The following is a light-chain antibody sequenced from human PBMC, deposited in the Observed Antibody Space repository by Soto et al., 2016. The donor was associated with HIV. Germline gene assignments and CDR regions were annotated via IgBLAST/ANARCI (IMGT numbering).Light chain of an antibody. CDR3: MQSAHLFT. Sequence: EIVLTQTPLSLSVTPGQQASISCKSSENLYNEGKTLLYWYVQKPGQPLQLLMYEVSNRFSGVPERFSGSGSGTDFTLKISRVEADDVGFYYCMQSAHLFTFGPGTKVEIK. CDR1: ENLYNEGKTL. J-gene: IGKJ3*01. V-gene: IGKV2D-29*01. CDR2: EVS.